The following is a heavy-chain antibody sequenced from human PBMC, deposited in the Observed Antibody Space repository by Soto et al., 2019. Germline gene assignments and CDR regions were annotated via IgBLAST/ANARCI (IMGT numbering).Heavy chain of an antibody. CDR2: IYPSDSNT. D-gene: IGHD2-15*01. V-gene: IGHV5-51*01. CDR1: GYSFTNYR. Sequence: GESLKISCKGSGYSFTNYRIGWVRQMPGKGLEWMGIIYPSDSNTRYNPSFQGQVTISADKSITTAYLQWSSLKASDTAMYYCARQGWYGGNPSADAFDIWGQGTMVTVSS. J-gene: IGHJ3*02. CDR3: ARQGWYGGNPSADAFDI.